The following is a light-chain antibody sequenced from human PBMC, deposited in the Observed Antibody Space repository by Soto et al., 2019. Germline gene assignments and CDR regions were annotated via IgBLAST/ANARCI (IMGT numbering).Light chain of an antibody. CDR2: EVT. CDR3: TSYVGNDIWV. V-gene: IGLV2-8*01. J-gene: IGLJ3*02. Sequence: QSALTQPPSASGSPGQSVTISCTGTSSDVGAYKYVSWYQQYPGKAPKLMIYEVTKRPSGGPDRSYGSKSGNTASLTVSGLHDEDEADYYCTSYVGNDIWVFGGGTKVTVL. CDR1: SSDVGAYKY.